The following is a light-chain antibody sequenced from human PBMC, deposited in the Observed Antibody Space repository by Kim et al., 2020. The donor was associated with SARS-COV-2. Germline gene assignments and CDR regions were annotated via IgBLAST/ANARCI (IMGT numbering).Light chain of an antibody. Sequence: SPGESVTISCTGTSSDVGGYDYVSWYQQYPGKAHKLIIYDVNKRPSGVPDRFSGSKSGNTASLTISGLQTEDEADYYCCSYAGSVVFGGGTQLTVL. CDR1: SSDVGGYDY. CDR2: DVN. CDR3: CSYAGSVV. J-gene: IGLJ2*01. V-gene: IGLV2-11*01.